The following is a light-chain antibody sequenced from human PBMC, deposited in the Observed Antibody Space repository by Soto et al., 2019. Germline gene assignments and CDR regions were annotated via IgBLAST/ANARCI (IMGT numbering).Light chain of an antibody. CDR2: GAS. J-gene: IGKJ1*01. CDR3: QQYDSSPWT. Sequence: EIVLTQSPGTLSLSPGERATLSCRASQSVSRSFLAWYQQKPGQAPRLLIYGASSRATGIPDRFSGSGSGTDFTLAISRLDPEDLAVYYCQQYDSSPWTFGQGTKVEIK. V-gene: IGKV3-20*01. CDR1: QSVSRSF.